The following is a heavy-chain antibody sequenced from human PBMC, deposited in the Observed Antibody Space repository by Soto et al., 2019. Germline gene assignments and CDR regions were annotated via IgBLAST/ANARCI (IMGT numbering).Heavy chain of an antibody. J-gene: IGHJ4*01. V-gene: IGHV3-21*06. CDR2: ISISSSDR. CDR1: GFTLRTYT. Sequence: GGSLRLSCAASGFTLRTYTMNWVRQAPGKGLEWVSSISISSSDRYYSDSVSGRFTISRDNAKNALNLQMNSLRADDTAVYFCVRGMNPLFGGQGTLVTVSS. CDR3: VRGMNPLF.